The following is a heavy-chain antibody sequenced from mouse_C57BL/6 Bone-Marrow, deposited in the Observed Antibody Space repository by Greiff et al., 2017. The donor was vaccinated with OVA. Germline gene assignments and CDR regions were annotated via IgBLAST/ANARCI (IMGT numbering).Heavy chain of an antibody. CDR2: IDPENGDT. CDR3: TKGSTMVTTDVYYAMDY. J-gene: IGHJ4*01. D-gene: IGHD2-2*01. Sequence: EVQLQQSGAELVRPGASVKLSCTASGFNIKDDYMHWVKQRPEQGLEWIGWIDPENGDTEYASKFQGKATITADTSSNTAYLQLSSLTSEDTAVYYCTKGSTMVTTDVYYAMDYWGQGTSVTVSS. CDR1: GFNIKDDY. V-gene: IGHV14-4*01.